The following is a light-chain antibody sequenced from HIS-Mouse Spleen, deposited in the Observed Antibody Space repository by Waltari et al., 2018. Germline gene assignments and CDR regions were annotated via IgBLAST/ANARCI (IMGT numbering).Light chain of an antibody. J-gene: IGKJ3*01. CDR3: QQRSNWPPEFT. V-gene: IGKV3-11*01. CDR2: DAS. Sequence: EIVLTQSPATLSLSPGERVTLSCRASQSVSSYLAWYQQKPGQAPRLLIYDASNRATGIPARFSGSGSGTDFTLTISSLEPEDFAVYYCQQRSNWPPEFTFGPGTKVDIK. CDR1: QSVSSY.